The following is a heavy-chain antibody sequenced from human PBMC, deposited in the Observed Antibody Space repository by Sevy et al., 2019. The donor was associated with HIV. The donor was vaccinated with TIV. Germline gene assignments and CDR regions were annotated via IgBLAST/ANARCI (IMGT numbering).Heavy chain of an antibody. V-gene: IGHV4-61*03. CDR3: ARVRGGYSGFGGFDY. D-gene: IGHD5-12*01. J-gene: IGHJ4*02. Sequence: SETLSLTCTVSGGSVSSGSYYWSWIRQPPGKGLEWIGYIYYSGSTNHNPSLKRRLTISVDTSKNHYSLKLNSVTAADTAVYYWARVRGGYSGFGGFDYWGQGTLVTVS. CDR1: GGSVSSGSYY. CDR2: IYYSGST.